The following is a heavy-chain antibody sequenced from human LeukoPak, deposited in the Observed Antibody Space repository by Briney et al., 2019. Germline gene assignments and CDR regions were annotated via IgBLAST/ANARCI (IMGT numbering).Heavy chain of an antibody. Sequence: PGGSLRLSCAASGFTFSSSWMGWARQAPGKGLEWVANIKEDGSWKHYAVSVQGRFTFSRGNAKNSLYLQMNSLRAEDTSVYYCARDRGWYHADSWGQGTLVTVSS. CDR1: GFTFSSSW. CDR3: ARDRGWYHADS. V-gene: IGHV3-7*01. CDR2: IKEDGSWK. D-gene: IGHD6-19*01. J-gene: IGHJ4*02.